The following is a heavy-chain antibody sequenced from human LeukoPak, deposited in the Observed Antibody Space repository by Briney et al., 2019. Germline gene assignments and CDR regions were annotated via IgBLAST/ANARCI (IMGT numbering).Heavy chain of an antibody. J-gene: IGHJ6*02. D-gene: IGHD1-26*01. CDR1: GFTVSSKY. V-gene: IGHV3-74*01. Sequence: GGSLRLSCAASGFTVSSKYMSWVRQAPGKGLVWVSHVNRDGSTTTYADSVKGRFTISRDNAKNTLYLQMNSLRAEDTAVYYCGRDVGYGMDVWGQGTTVTVSS. CDR3: GRDVGYGMDV. CDR2: VNRDGSTT.